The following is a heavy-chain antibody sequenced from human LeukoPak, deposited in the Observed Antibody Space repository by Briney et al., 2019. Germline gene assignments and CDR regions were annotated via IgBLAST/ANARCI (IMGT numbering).Heavy chain of an antibody. V-gene: IGHV3-30*02. Sequence: PGGSLRLSCAASGLTFSSFGMHWVRQAPGKGLEWVAFIQYDGSKKYYADSVKGRFTISRDDSKNTVYLQMNSLRAEDTAVYYCARDLMTYYYDPRLPDYWGQGTLITVSS. D-gene: IGHD3-22*01. CDR2: IQYDGSKK. J-gene: IGHJ4*02. CDR3: ARDLMTYYYDPRLPDY. CDR1: GLTFSSFG.